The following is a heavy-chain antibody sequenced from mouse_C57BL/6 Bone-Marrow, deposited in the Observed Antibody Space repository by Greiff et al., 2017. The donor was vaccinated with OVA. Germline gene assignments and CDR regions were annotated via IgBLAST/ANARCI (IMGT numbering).Heavy chain of an antibody. CDR1: GYTFTSYW. J-gene: IGHJ3*01. V-gene: IGHV1-59*01. CDR3: ARRYRAWFAY. D-gene: IGHD2-14*01. CDR2: IDPSDSYT. Sequence: QVQLQQPGAELVRPGTSVKLSCKASGYTFTSYWMHWVKQRPGQGLEWIGVIDPSDSYTNYNQKFKGKATLTVDKSSSTAYMQLSSLTSEDSAGYYGARRYRAWFAYWGQGTLVTVSA.